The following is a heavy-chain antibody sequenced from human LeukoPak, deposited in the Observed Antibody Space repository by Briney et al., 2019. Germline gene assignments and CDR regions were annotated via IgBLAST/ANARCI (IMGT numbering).Heavy chain of an antibody. CDR2: IYYSGST. J-gene: IGHJ6*03. D-gene: IGHD2-21*02. Sequence: PSETLSLTCTVSGGSISSYYWSWIRQPPGKGLEWIGYIYYSGSTNYNPSLKSRVTISVDTSKNQFSLKLSSVTAADTAVYYCARVPYCGGDCYSEDYYYYYMDVWGKGTTVTVSS. CDR3: ARVPYCGGDCYSEDYYYYYMDV. CDR1: GGSISSYY. V-gene: IGHV4-59*01.